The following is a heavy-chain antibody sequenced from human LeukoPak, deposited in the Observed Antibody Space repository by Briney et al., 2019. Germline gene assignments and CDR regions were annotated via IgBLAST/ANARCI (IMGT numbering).Heavy chain of an antibody. CDR3: ARTRGPTATHPDF. Sequence: GGSLRLSCAASGFTFSSYAMSWVRQAPGKGLEWVSAISGSGGSTYYADSVKGRFTISRDNSKNTLYLHMNSLRAEDSALYYCARTRGPTATHPDFWGQGTLVTVSS. V-gene: IGHV3-23*01. J-gene: IGHJ4*02. CDR2: ISGSGGST. CDR1: GFTFSSYA. D-gene: IGHD1-14*01.